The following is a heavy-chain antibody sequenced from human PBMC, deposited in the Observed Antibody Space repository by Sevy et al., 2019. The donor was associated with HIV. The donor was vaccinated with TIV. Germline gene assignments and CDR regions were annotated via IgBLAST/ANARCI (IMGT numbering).Heavy chain of an antibody. Sequence: GGSLRLSCAASGFTFSNYAMSWVRQAPGKGLEWVSSISGSGGNTYYADSVRGRFTISRDNSRKTLYLQINSLRADDTAVHYCAKSDNHFWSGQAGGYYFDYWGQGALVTGSS. CDR1: GFTFSNYA. J-gene: IGHJ4*02. D-gene: IGHD3-3*02. CDR3: AKSDNHFWSGQAGGYYFDY. V-gene: IGHV3-23*01. CDR2: ISGSGGNT.